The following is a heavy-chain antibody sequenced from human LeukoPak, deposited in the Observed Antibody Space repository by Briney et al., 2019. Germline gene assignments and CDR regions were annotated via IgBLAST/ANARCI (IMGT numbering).Heavy chain of an antibody. Sequence: SSETLSLTCTVSGGSISSYYWSWIRQPPGKGLEWIGYIYYSGSTNYNPSLKSRVTISVDTSKNQFSLKLSSVTAADTAVYYCARTTEAHSWRTRYYDYYMDVWGKGTTVTVSS. V-gene: IGHV4-59*01. J-gene: IGHJ6*03. CDR2: IYYSGST. CDR1: GGSISSYY. D-gene: IGHD6-13*01. CDR3: ARTTEAHSWRTRYYDYYMDV.